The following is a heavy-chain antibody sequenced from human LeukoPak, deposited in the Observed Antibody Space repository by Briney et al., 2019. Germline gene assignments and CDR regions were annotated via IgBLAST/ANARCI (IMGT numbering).Heavy chain of an antibody. CDR1: GFTFDDYG. CDR2: INWNGGST. Sequence: GGSLGLSCAASGFTFDDYGMSWVRQAPGKGLEWVSGINWNGGSTGYADSVKGRFTISRDNAKNSLYLQMNSLRAEDTALYYCARVGFSGTRKYYYYYYYMDVWGKGTTVTVSS. J-gene: IGHJ6*03. CDR3: ARVGFSGTRKYYYYYYYMDV. V-gene: IGHV3-20*04.